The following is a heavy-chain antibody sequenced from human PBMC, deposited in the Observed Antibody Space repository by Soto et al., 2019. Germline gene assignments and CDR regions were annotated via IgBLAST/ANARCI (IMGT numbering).Heavy chain of an antibody. J-gene: IGHJ4*02. CDR3: AKGVDYGDYYFDN. Sequence: QVQVVESGGGVVQPGRSLRLSCATSGFTFSNYGMHWVRQAPGKGLEWVAVISQDGSNKWYVDSVKGRFTISRDNSKNTLYLEMNSLRVEDTAVYYCAKGVDYGDYYFDNWGQGTLVTVSP. CDR2: ISQDGSNK. CDR1: GFTFSNYG. V-gene: IGHV3-30*18. D-gene: IGHD4-17*01.